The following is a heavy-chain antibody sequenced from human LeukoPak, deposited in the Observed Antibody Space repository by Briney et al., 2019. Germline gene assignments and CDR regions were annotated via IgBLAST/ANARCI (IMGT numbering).Heavy chain of an antibody. Sequence: PSETLSLTCTVSGDSISSGDYYWSWIRQPPGKGLEWIGNIYYSGSTNYNPSLKSRVTISVDTSKNQFSLKLSSVTAADTAVYYCARDVRVDAFDIWGQGTMVTVSS. D-gene: IGHD2/OR15-2a*01. V-gene: IGHV4-61*08. CDR1: GDSISSGDYY. CDR3: ARDVRVDAFDI. CDR2: IYYSGST. J-gene: IGHJ3*02.